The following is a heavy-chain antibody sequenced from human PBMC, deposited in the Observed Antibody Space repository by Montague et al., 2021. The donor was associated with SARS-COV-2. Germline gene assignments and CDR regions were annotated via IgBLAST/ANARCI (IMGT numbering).Heavy chain of an antibody. Sequence: SETLSLTCSVSGGSISDYYWSWIRQPPGKGLEWIGHPYYSGSTTYKPSLKSRVTMSVDTSKNQFSLKLSSVTAADTAVYYCARWGEYYDSPYYYYAMDVWGQGTTVTVSS. CDR3: ARWGEYYDSPYYYYAMDV. J-gene: IGHJ6*02. D-gene: IGHD3-3*01. CDR1: GGSISDYY. CDR2: PYYSGST. V-gene: IGHV4-59*08.